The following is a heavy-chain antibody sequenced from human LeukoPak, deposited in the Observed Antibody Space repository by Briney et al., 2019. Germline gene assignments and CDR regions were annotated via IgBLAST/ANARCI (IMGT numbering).Heavy chain of an antibody. CDR1: GFTFSSYG. CDR2: ISYDGSNK. CDR3: AKGRVAAAGTGFGFDY. V-gene: IGHV3-30*18. J-gene: IGHJ4*02. Sequence: PGRSLRLSCAASGFTFSSYGMHWVRQAPGKGLEWVAVISYDGSNKYYADSVNGRFTISRDNSKNTLYLQMNSLRAEDTAVYYCAKGRVAAAGTGFGFDYWGQGTLVTVSS. D-gene: IGHD6-13*01.